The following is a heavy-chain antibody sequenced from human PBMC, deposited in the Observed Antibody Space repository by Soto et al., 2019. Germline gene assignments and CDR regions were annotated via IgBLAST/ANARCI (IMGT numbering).Heavy chain of an antibody. Sequence: ASVKVSCKASGYTFTSYGISWVRQAPGQGLEWMGWISAYNGNTNYAQKLQGRVTITADKSTSTAYMELSSLRSEDTAVYYCARDSADYYYYMDVWGKGTTVTVSS. CDR3: ARDSADYYYYMDV. CDR1: GYTFTSYG. J-gene: IGHJ6*03. V-gene: IGHV1-18*01. CDR2: ISAYNGNT.